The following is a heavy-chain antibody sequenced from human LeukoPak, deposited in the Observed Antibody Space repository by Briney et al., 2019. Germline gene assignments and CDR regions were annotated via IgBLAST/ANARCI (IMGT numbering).Heavy chain of an antibody. CDR1: GYSISSGYY. CDR3: ARQEGIVGSTTGIDY. V-gene: IGHV4-38-2*01. D-gene: IGHD1-26*01. J-gene: IGHJ4*02. Sequence: PSETLSLTCVVSGYSISSGYYWDWIRRPPGRGLEWIGSIYHSGTTYYNPSLKSRVTISVDMSKNQFSLKLSSVTAADTAVYYCARQEGIVGSTTGIDYWGQGTLVTVFS. CDR2: IYHSGTT.